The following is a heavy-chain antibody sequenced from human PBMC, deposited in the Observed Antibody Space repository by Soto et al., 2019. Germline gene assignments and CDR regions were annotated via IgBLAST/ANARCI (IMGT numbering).Heavy chain of an antibody. Sequence: SETLSLTCAVSGGSISSGDYSWNWIRQPPGKGLEWIGYIYYGGSTYYNPSLQSRVTMSVDRSRKQFSLKLNSVTAADTAVYYCARVRREYDNSGPVDYWGQGTLVPSPQ. V-gene: IGHV4-30-2*01. CDR1: GGSISSGDYS. J-gene: IGHJ4*02. CDR2: IYYGGST. CDR3: ARVRREYDNSGPVDY. D-gene: IGHD3-22*01.